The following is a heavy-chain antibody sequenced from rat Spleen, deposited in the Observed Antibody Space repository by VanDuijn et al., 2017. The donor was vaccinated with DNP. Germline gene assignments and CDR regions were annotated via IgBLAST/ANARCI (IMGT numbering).Heavy chain of an antibody. CDR1: GITFNNYD. CDR2: ITDSGGDT. Sequence: EVQLVESGGGLVQPGRSLKLSCAASGITFNNYDMAWVRQAPAKGLEWVAFITDSGGDTYYRDSVKGRFTISRDNAKSTLYLQVDSLRSEDTATYYCATHDYASWGWGQGVMVTVSS. D-gene: IGHD1-2*01. J-gene: IGHJ2*01. V-gene: IGHV5S23*01. CDR3: ATHDYASWG.